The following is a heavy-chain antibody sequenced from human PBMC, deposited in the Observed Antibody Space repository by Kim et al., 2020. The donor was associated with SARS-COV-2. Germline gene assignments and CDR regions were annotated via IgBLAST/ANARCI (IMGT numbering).Heavy chain of an antibody. Sequence: EYAASAKDRFTISTDNSKNTLYLQMNSLSVEDTAVYYSAKRPPGTVDFCGQGTLVTVSS. CDR3: AKRPPGTVDF. J-gene: IGHJ4*02. V-gene: IGHV3-23*01.